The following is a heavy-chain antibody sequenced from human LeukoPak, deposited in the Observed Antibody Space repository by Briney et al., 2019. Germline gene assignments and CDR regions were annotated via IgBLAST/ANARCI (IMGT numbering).Heavy chain of an antibody. CDR2: IYFSGGA. V-gene: IGHV4-59*01. CDR1: GVSISGYS. Sequence: SETLSLTCTVSGVSISGYSWSWIRQRPGKGLEWIGYIYFSGGAHYTPSLSSRVTTSVDTPKNQFSLKLSSVTAADTAVYYCARDGSVLGIDAFDIWGQRTMVTVSS. D-gene: IGHD7-27*01. CDR3: ARDGSVLGIDAFDI. J-gene: IGHJ3*02.